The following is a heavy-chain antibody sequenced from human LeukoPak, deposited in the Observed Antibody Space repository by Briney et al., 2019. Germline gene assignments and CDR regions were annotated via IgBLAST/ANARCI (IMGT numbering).Heavy chain of an antibody. CDR3: ARDLLGDDSSGYYPLDY. CDR1: GGSFSGYY. D-gene: IGHD3-22*01. J-gene: IGHJ4*02. CDR2: INHSGST. Sequence: PSETLSLTCAVYGGSFSGYYWSWIRQPPGKGLEWIGEINHSGSTNSNPSLKSRVTISVDTSKNQFSLKLSSVTAADTAVYYCARDLLGDDSSGYYPLDYWGQGTLVTVSS. V-gene: IGHV4-34*01.